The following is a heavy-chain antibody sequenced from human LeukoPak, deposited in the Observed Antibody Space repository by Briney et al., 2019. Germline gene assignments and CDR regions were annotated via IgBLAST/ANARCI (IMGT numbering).Heavy chain of an antibody. CDR2: IKEDGGEK. CDR1: GFTFSNYW. Sequence: SGGSLRPSCAASGFTFSNYWMNWVRQAPEKGLEWVANIKEDGGEKYYVDSVKGRFTISRDNAENSLYLQMNSLRAEDTAVYYCVREGKWEMTTTTGSFDYWGQGTLVTVSS. V-gene: IGHV3-7*01. CDR3: VREGKWEMTTTTGSFDY. D-gene: IGHD5-24*01. J-gene: IGHJ4*02.